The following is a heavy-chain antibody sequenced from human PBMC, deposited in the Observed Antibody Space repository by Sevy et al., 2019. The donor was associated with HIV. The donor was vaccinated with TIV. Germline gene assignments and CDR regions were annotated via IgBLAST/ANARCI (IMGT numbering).Heavy chain of an antibody. CDR1: GFTFSNAW. CDR2: IKSKTEGATR. CDR3: TAGVGASDFDY. V-gene: IGHV3-15*01. J-gene: IGHJ4*02. D-gene: IGHD1-26*01. Sequence: GGSLRLSCAASGFTFSNAWMSWVRQAPGKGLEWVGRIKSKTEGATRDFAKPVKGRLLISRDDSRNTVYLQMNSLKTEDTAVYYCTAGVGASDFDYWGQGTLVTVSS.